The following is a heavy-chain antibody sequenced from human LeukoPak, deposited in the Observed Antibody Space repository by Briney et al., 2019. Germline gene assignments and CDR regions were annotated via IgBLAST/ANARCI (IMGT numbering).Heavy chain of an antibody. CDR3: TKKRLNRLGFYYGIDV. J-gene: IGHJ6*02. V-gene: IGHV3-23*01. CDR2: ISRSGSST. D-gene: IGHD4-17*01. Sequence: GGSLRLSCAASGFTYSAYAMTWVRQAPGKGLDCVSVISRSGSSTHYADSVKGRFTISRDNSKNMLYLQMNSLRAEDTAIYYCTKKRLNRLGFYYGIDVWGQGTTVTVSS. CDR1: GFTYSAYA.